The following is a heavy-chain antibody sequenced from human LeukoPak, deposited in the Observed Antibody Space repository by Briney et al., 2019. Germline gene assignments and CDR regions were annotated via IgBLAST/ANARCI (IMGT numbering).Heavy chain of an antibody. J-gene: IGHJ6*03. D-gene: IGHD6-13*01. CDR3: ARRGRRYTNNWYPTAYMDV. CDR1: GGSINSNY. Sequence: SETLSLTCTVSGGSINSNYWSWIRQPPGEGLEWIAYIDHSGNTNYNPSLKSRVTTSLDTSKNQFSLNLSSVTAADTAVYYCARRGRRYTNNWYPTAYMDVWGKGTTVTVSS. CDR2: IDHSGNT. V-gene: IGHV4-59*12.